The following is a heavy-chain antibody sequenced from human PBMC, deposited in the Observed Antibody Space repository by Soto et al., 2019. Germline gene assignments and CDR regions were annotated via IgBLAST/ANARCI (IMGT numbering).Heavy chain of an antibody. J-gene: IGHJ4*02. Sequence: PGGSLRLSCAASGFSFSSYSMNWVRQAPGKGPEWVSSISSRSTHTHYADSVKGRFTISRDNAKNSLFLQMNSLRAEDTAVYYCARSEEGIYCTGDSCYNYWGQGTLVTVSS. CDR2: ISSRSTHT. CDR1: GFSFSSYS. CDR3: ARSEEGIYCTGDSCYNY. D-gene: IGHD2-15*01. V-gene: IGHV3-21*01.